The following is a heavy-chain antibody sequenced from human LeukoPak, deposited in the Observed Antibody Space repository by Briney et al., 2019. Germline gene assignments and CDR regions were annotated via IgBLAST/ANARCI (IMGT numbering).Heavy chain of an antibody. V-gene: IGHV3-72*01. CDR2: VRNKGDSYTT. CDR3: ASAENWKDAFDI. CDR1: GFTFSDHY. Sequence: GGSLRLSCVGSGFTFSDHYMDWVRQAPGKGLEWVGRVRNKGDSYTTQYAASVKGRFIISRDDSKNSLFLQMNSLRAEDTAVYYCASAENWKDAFDIWGQGTMVTVSS. D-gene: IGHD1-1*01. J-gene: IGHJ3*02.